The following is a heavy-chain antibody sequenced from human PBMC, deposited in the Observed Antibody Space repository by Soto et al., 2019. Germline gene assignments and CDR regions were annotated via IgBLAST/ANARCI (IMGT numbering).Heavy chain of an antibody. CDR2: INWNGGST. V-gene: IGHV3-20*04. D-gene: IGHD6-13*01. J-gene: IGHJ6*02. Sequence: GGSLRLSCAASGFTFDDSGMSWVRQAPGKGLEWVSGINWNGGSTGYADSVKGRSTISRDNAKNSLYLQMNSLRAEDTALYYCARAQYSSSWYFEVYYYYYYGMDVWGQGTTVTVSS. CDR3: ARAQYSSSWYFEVYYYYYYGMDV. CDR1: GFTFDDSG.